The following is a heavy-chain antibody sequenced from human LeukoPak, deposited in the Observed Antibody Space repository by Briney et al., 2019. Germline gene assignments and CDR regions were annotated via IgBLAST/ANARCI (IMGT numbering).Heavy chain of an antibody. J-gene: IGHJ6*02. D-gene: IGHD3-10*01. Sequence: PGGSLRLSCAASGFTFSNIWMSWVRQAPGKGLEWVANIKHDGGETNYVDSVKGRFTISRDNAKNSLHLQMNSLRAEDTAVYYCAKNGGPHGMDVWGQGTTVTVSS. CDR3: AKNGGPHGMDV. V-gene: IGHV3-7*02. CDR2: IKHDGGET. CDR1: GFTFSNIW.